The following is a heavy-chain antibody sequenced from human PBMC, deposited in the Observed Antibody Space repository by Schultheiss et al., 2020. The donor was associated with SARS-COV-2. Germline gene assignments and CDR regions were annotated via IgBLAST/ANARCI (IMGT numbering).Heavy chain of an antibody. CDR1: GFTFSAYG. J-gene: IGHJ4*02. D-gene: IGHD4-17*01. CDR2: MSYDGLDK. CDR3: ARANYGDYAQGAFDI. Sequence: GGSLRLSCAASGFTFSAYGMHWVRQSPGKGLEWVALMSYDGLDKYYADSVKARFTISRDSSKNTLYLQMNSLRAEDTAVYYCARANYGDYAQGAFDIWGQGTLVTVSS. V-gene: IGHV3-30*03.